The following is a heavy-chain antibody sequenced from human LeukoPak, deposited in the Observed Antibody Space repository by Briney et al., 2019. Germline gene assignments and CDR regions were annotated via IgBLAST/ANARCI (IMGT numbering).Heavy chain of an antibody. D-gene: IGHD5-12*01. CDR1: GFTFSNYW. Sequence: GSLRLSCAASGFTFSNYWMHWVRQTPGKGLVWVANIETDGTTIHYADSVKGRFTISRDNAENTVYLQMNSLRAEDTGVYHCAREYNGGLDYWGQGTLVTVSS. CDR2: IETDGTTI. V-gene: IGHV3-74*01. J-gene: IGHJ4*02. CDR3: AREYNGGLDY.